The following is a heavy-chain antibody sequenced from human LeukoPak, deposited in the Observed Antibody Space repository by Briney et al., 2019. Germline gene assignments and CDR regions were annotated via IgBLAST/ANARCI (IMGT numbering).Heavy chain of an antibody. D-gene: IGHD4-11*01. J-gene: IGHJ4*02. CDR1: GFTFGEND. CDR2: IRSKLYGETT. CDR3: TRAGNDYNNYQSPY. V-gene: IGHV3-49*04. Sequence: GGSLRLSCTVSGFTFGENDMSWVRQAPGKGLEWVGIIRSKLYGETTEYAASVKGRFTISRDDAKSIALLQLNSLKTEDTAVYYCTRAGNDYNNYQSPYWGQGTLVTVAS.